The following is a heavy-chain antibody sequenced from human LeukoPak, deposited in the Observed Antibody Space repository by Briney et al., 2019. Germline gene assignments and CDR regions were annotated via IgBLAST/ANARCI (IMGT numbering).Heavy chain of an antibody. J-gene: IGHJ4*02. Sequence: PAASVKVSCKASGGTFSSYAISWVRQAPGQGLEWMGGIIPIFGTANYAQKFQGRVTTTADKSTSTAYMELSSLRSEDTAVYYCARGGGYCSGGSCYSYFDYWGQGTLVTVSS. CDR1: GGTFSSYA. D-gene: IGHD2-15*01. CDR3: ARGGGYCSGGSCYSYFDY. CDR2: IIPIFGTA. V-gene: IGHV1-69*06.